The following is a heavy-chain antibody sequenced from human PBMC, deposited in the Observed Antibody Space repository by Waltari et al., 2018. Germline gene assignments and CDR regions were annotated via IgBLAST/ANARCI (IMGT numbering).Heavy chain of an antibody. J-gene: IGHJ6*03. CDR3: ARHFSDYYDFWSGYYRGPYYYYMDV. Sequence: QLQLQESGPGLVKPSEHLSLTCTVSGCSISSSSYYWGWIRQPPGNGLEWIGRIYYSGSTYYNPSLKSRVTISVDTSKNQFSLKLSSVTAADTAVYYCARHFSDYYDFWSGYYRGPYYYYMDVWGKGTTVTVSS. CDR2: IYYSGST. V-gene: IGHV4-39*07. D-gene: IGHD3-3*01. CDR1: GCSISSSSYY.